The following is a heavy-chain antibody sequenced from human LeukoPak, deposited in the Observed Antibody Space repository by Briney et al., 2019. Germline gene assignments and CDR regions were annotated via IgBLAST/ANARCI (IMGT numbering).Heavy chain of an antibody. D-gene: IGHD3-10*01. CDR2: INPSGGTT. V-gene: IGHV1-46*01. CDR1: GYTFTNYY. Sequence: ASVKVSCKASGYTFTNYYIHWVRQAPGQGLEWMGIINPSGGTTSYAQKLQGRVTMTTDTATSTAYMELSSLRADDTAVYYCARDRWGVNYYQYMDVWGKGTTVTVSS. CDR3: ARDRWGVNYYQYMDV. J-gene: IGHJ6*03.